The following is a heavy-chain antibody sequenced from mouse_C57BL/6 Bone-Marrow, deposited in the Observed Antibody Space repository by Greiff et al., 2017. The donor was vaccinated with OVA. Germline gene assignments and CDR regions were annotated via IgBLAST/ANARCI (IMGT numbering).Heavy chain of an antibody. CDR3: ARQHDYDGAWFAY. J-gene: IGHJ3*01. CDR2: ISRGGSYT. V-gene: IGHV5-6*02. Sequence: EVKLVESGGDLVKPGGSLQLSCAASGFTFSSYGMSWVRQPPDKRLEWVATISRGGSYTYYPDRVQGRLTISRDNANNTLYLQMSSLKADDTAMYYCARQHDYDGAWFAYWGKGTLVTGAA. CDR1: GFTFSSYG. D-gene: IGHD2-4*01.